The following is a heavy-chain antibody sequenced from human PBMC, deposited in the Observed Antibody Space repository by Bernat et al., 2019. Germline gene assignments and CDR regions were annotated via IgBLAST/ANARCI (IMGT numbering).Heavy chain of an antibody. Sequence: QVQLVESGGGVVQPGRALRLSCAASGFTFSSYAIHWVRQAPGKGLEWVVVISYDGSNKYYTASVKGRFTRSRDNSKNTLYLQMNSLRAEDTAVYYCARGSHRPTWIQDYYYGMDVWGQGTTVTVSS. J-gene: IGHJ6*02. V-gene: IGHV3-30-3*01. CDR2: ISYDGSNK. CDR3: ARGSHRPTWIQDYYYGMDV. D-gene: IGHD5-18*01. CDR1: GFTFSSYA.